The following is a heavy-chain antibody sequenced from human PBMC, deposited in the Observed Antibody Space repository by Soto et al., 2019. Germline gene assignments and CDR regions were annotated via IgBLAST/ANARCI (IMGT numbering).Heavy chain of an antibody. CDR3: AHPGWLEDFSS. D-gene: IGHD6-19*01. J-gene: IGHJ5*01. Sequence: GASVKVSCKVSGYTLTELSIHWVRQAPGKGLEWMGVFDPEDGETIDTQKFQGRITMTADTSSDTAYMELSRLRSDDTAVYFCAHPGWLEDFSSWGQGSLVTVSS. V-gene: IGHV1-24*01. CDR1: GYTLTELS. CDR2: FDPEDGET.